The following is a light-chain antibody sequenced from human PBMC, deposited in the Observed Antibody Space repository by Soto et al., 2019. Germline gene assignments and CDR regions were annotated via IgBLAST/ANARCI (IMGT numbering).Light chain of an antibody. CDR1: QDITTY. CDR2: DAS. CDR3: QQYDSLPPYT. J-gene: IGKJ2*01. V-gene: IGKV1-33*01. Sequence: DIQMSQSPSSLSASVGDRVTITCQASQDITTYLNWYQQKPGKAPKLLIYDASNLETGVPSRYSGSGSGTDFTFTISSLQPDDIATYYCQQYDSLPPYTFGQGTKLEIK.